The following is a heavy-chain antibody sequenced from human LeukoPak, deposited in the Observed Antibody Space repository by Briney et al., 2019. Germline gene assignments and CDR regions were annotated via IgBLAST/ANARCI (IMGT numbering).Heavy chain of an antibody. CDR2: ISYDGSNK. CDR3: AXXAPINWNYVGGGIIDY. CDR1: GFTVSSNY. V-gene: IGHV3-30-3*01. D-gene: IGHD1-7*01. J-gene: IGHJ4*02. Sequence: PGGSLRLSCAASGFTVSSNYMSWVRQAPGKGLEWVAVISYDGSNKYYADSVKGRFTISRDNSKNTLYLQMNSLRAEDTAVYYXAXXAPINWNYVGGGIIDYWGQGTLVTVSS.